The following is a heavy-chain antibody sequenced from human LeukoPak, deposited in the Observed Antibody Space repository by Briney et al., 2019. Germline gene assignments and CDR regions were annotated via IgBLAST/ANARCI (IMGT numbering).Heavy chain of an antibody. V-gene: IGHV2-70*11. D-gene: IGHD3-22*01. CDR2: IDWDDDK. J-gene: IGHJ4*02. CDR1: GFSLSTSGIC. CDR3: ARGGDSSGYYYYFDY. Sequence: SGPTLVNPTQTLTLTCTFSGFSLSTSGICVSWIRQPPGKALEWLARIDWDDDKYYSTSLKTRLTISKDTSKNQVVLTMTNMDPVDTATYYCARGGDSSGYYYYFDYWGQGTLVTVSS.